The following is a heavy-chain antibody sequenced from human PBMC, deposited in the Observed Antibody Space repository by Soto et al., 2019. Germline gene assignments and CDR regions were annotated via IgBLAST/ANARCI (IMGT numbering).Heavy chain of an antibody. V-gene: IGHV1-8*01. J-gene: IGHJ4*02. CDR2: MNPNSGNT. CDR3: ARGFYDILTGYYYFDY. D-gene: IGHD3-9*01. CDR1: GYTFTSYD. Sequence: ASVKVSCKASGYTFTSYDINWVRQATGQGLEWMGWMNPNSGNTGYAQKFQGRVTMTRNTSISTAYMELSSLRSEDTAVYYCARGFYDILTGYYYFDYWGQGTLVTVS.